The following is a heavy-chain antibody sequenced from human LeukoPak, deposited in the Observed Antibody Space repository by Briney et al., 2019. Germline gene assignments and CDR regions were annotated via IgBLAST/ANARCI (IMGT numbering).Heavy chain of an antibody. J-gene: IGHJ4*02. V-gene: IGHV3-48*01. D-gene: IGHD6-13*01. CDR3: ARMFRSSWYIDY. Sequence: GGSLRLSCAASGFTFSSYSMNWVRQAPGKGLEWVSYISSTSAIIYYADSVKGRFTVSRDNAKNSLYLQMNSLRAEDTAVYYCARMFRSSWYIDYWGQGTLVTVSS. CDR2: ISSTSAII. CDR1: GFTFSSYS.